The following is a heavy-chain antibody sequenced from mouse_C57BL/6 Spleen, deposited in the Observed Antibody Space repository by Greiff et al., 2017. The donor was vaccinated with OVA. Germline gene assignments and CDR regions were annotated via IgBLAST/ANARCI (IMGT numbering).Heavy chain of an antibody. V-gene: IGHV1-76*01. J-gene: IGHJ2*01. Sequence: VQLQQSGAELVRPGASVKLSCKASGYTFTDYYINWVKQRPGQGLEWIARIYPGSGNTYYNEKFKGKATLTAEKSSSTAYMQLSSLTSEDSAVYFCARSTMVTDYFDYWGQGTTLTVSS. CDR2: IYPGSGNT. CDR1: GYTFTDYY. D-gene: IGHD2-2*01. CDR3: ARSTMVTDYFDY.